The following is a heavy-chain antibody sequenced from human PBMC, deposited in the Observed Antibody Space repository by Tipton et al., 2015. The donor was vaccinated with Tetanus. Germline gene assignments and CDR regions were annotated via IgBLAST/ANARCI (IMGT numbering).Heavy chain of an antibody. J-gene: IGHJ4*02. CDR3: AAPLFRSAAGKTY. D-gene: IGHD6-13*01. Sequence: QLVQSGAEVKKPGASVKVFCKASGYTFTSYDINWVRQATGQGLERMGWMNPNSGNTGYAQKFQGRVTMTRNTSISTAYMELSSLRSEDTAVYYCAAPLFRSAAGKTYWGQGTLLTVSS. CDR1: GYTFTSYD. V-gene: IGHV1-8*01. CDR2: MNPNSGNT.